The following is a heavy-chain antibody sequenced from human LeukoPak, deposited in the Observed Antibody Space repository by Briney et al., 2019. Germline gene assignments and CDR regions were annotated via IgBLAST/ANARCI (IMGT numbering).Heavy chain of an antibody. J-gene: IGHJ4*02. D-gene: IGHD4-23*01. CDR1: GGSISSYY. Sequence: SETLSLTCTVSGGSISSYYWSWIRQPPGKGLEWIGYIYYSGSTNYNPSLKSRVTTSVDTSKNQFSLKLSSVTAADTAVYYCAGDNYGGNSGFDYWGQGTLVTVSS. CDR3: AGDNYGGNSGFDY. V-gene: IGHV4-59*01. CDR2: IYYSGST.